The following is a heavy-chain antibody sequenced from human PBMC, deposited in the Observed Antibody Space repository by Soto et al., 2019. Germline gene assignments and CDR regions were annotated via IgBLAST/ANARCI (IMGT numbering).Heavy chain of an antibody. CDR3: AGVPDSSLGTMDV. CDR2: MFPGDSDT. D-gene: IGHD6-19*01. Sequence: PGQSLTITCKGFGYSFTTYWIGWVRQLPGQGLEWMGVMFPGDSDTRYSPSFQSQVTMSADPSTITAYLQWNTLNAADSAMYYCAGVPDSSLGTMDVWGQGTTVNVSS. CDR1: GYSFTTYW. V-gene: IGHV5-51*01. J-gene: IGHJ6*02.